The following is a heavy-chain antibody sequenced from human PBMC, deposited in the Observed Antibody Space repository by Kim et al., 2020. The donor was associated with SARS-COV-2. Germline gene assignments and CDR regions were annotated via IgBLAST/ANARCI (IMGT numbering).Heavy chain of an antibody. CDR3: ARGVYCSSTSCSQTWPHMDV. Sequence: SETLSLTCTVSGGSISSGGYYWSWIRQHPGKGLEWIGYIYYSGSTYYNPSLKSRVTISVDTSKNQFSLKLSSVTAADTAVYYCARGVYCSSTSCSQTWPHMDVCGKGTTVTVSS. D-gene: IGHD2-2*01. J-gene: IGHJ6*03. V-gene: IGHV4-31*03. CDR2: IYYSGST. CDR1: GGSISSGGYY.